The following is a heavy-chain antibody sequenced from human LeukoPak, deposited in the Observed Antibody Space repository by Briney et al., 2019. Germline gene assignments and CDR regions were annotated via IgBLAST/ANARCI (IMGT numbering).Heavy chain of an antibody. V-gene: IGHV3-30*02. CDR1: GFTFSSYG. CDR2: IRYDGSNK. J-gene: IGHJ4*02. CDR3: ATYTSYYYDSSGSFDY. Sequence: GGSLRLSCAASGFTFSSYGMHWVRQAPGKGLEWVAFIRYDGSNKYYADSVKGRLTISRDNSKNTLYLQMNSLRADDTAVYYCATYTSYYYDSSGSFDYWGQGTLVTVSS. D-gene: IGHD3-22*01.